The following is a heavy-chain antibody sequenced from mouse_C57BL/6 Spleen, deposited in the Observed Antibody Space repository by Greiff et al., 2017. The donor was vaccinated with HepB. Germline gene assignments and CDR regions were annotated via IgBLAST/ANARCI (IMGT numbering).Heavy chain of an antibody. CDR2: ISNGGGST. V-gene: IGHV5-12*01. Sequence: EVQRVESGGGLVQPGGSLKLSCAASGFTFSDYYMYWVRQTPEKRLEWVAYISNGGGSTYYPDTVKGRFTISRDNAKNTLYLQMSRLKSEDTAMYYCARLYSNYDYFDYWGQGTTLTVSS. J-gene: IGHJ2*01. D-gene: IGHD2-5*01. CDR3: ARLYSNYDYFDY. CDR1: GFTFSDYY.